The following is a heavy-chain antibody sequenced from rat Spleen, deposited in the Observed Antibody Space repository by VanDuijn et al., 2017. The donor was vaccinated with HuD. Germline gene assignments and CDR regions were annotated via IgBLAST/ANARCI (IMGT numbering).Heavy chain of an antibody. CDR1: GFSLISYG. V-gene: IGHV2S8*01. Sequence: QVQLKESGPGLVQPSQTLSLTCTVSGFSLISYGVSWVRQPPGKGLEWIAAISSGGSTYYNSALKSRLSINRDTSKSQVFLKMNSLQTDDTAIYFCTRSYGGYSQHWFAYWGQGTLVTVSS. J-gene: IGHJ3*01. CDR2: ISSGGST. D-gene: IGHD1-11*01. CDR3: TRSYGGYSQHWFAY.